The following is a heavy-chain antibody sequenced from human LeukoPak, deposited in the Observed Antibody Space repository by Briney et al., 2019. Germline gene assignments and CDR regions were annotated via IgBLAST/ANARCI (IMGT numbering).Heavy chain of an antibody. CDR3: STAKFDN. Sequence: GGSLRLSCAAPGFPLSSYSINSVRQAPGKGLEWVSYINIDSITVNYADSVKGRFTISRDNAKKSLYLHMNTLRAEDTAVYYFSTAKFDNWGQGTLVTVSS. J-gene: IGHJ4*02. CDR1: GFPLSSYS. V-gene: IGHV3-48*01. CDR2: INIDSITV.